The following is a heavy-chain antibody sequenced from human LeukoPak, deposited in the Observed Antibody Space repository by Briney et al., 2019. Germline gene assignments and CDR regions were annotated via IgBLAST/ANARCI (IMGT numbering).Heavy chain of an antibody. J-gene: IGHJ4*02. Sequence: GGSLRLSCAASGXTXSSYGXXXXXXXXXXXXXXXXFIXXDGSNKYYAXSXXXXXTXXXXXSXXTLYLQMNSLRAEDTAVYYCAKDGRYGSNLFDYWGQGTLVTVSS. D-gene: IGHD3-10*01. V-gene: IGHV3-30*02. CDR1: GXTXSSYG. CDR2: IXXDGSNK. CDR3: AKDGRYGSNLFDY.